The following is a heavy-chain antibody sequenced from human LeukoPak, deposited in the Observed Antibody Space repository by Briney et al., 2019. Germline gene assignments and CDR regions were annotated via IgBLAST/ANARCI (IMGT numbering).Heavy chain of an antibody. Sequence: ASVSVSCKASGYTFTVSYMDGVRQAPGQGVEWIGWISPASGATTYAQNFQGRVTLTTDTSITTAYMELSSLTSDDTASYYCLNEHGGWGQGTPVTVSS. V-gene: IGHV1-2*02. CDR3: LNEHGG. D-gene: IGHD1-1*01. CDR1: GYTFTVSY. J-gene: IGHJ4*02. CDR2: ISPASGAT.